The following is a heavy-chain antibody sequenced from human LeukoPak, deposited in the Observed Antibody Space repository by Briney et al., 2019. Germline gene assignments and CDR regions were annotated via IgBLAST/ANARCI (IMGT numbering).Heavy chain of an antibody. CDR1: GYTFTSYG. Sequence: GASVKVSCKASGYTFTSYGISWVRQAPGQGLEWMGLISVYNGNTNYAHKLQGRVTMTTDTSTSTAYMELRSLRSDDTAVYYCARDLGPGITIFPDAFDIWGQGTMVTVSS. D-gene: IGHD3-9*01. J-gene: IGHJ3*02. CDR3: ARDLGPGITIFPDAFDI. V-gene: IGHV1-18*01. CDR2: ISVYNGNT.